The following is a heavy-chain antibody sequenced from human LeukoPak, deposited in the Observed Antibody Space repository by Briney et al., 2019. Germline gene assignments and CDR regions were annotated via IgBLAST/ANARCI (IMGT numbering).Heavy chain of an antibody. V-gene: IGHV3-23*01. CDR3: AKDQSPDGRKQH. J-gene: IGHJ4*02. D-gene: IGHD1/OR15-1a*01. CDR2: ISGSGGST. CDR1: GFTFSSYA. Sequence: GGSLRLSCAASGFTFSSYAMSWVRQAPGKGLEWVSAISGSGGSTYYAESVKGRFTITRDNSKNTLYLQMNSLRAEDTAVYYCAKDQSPDGRKQHWGQGTLVTVSS.